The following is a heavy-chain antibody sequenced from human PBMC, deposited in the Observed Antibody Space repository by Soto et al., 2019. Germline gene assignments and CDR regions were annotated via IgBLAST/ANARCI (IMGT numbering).Heavy chain of an antibody. Sequence: PSETLSLSCGVYGGSFSGYYWNWIRQPPGKGLEWIGTIYYSGSTYYNPSLKSRVTISVDTSKNQFSLKLSSVTAADTAVYYCATSNWSDPWGQGTLVTVSS. V-gene: IGHV4-34*01. J-gene: IGHJ5*02. CDR1: GGSFSGYY. CDR3: ATSNWSDP. CDR2: IYYSGST.